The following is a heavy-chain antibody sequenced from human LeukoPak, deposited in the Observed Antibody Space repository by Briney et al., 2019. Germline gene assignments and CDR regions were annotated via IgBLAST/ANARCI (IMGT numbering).Heavy chain of an antibody. V-gene: IGHV1-69*04. Sequence: SVKVSCKASGGTFSSYAISWVRQAPGQGLEWMGRIIPILGIANYAQKSQGRVTITADKSTSTAYMELSSLRSEDTAVYYCARDSRPITYDSSGLNYAWFDPWGQGTLVTVSS. D-gene: IGHD3-22*01. CDR1: GGTFSSYA. CDR2: IIPILGIA. J-gene: IGHJ5*02. CDR3: ARDSRPITYDSSGLNYAWFDP.